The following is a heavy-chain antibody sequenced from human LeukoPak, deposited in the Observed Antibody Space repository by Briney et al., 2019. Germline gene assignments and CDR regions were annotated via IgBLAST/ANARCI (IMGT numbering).Heavy chain of an antibody. Sequence: GGSLRLSCTSSGFTFSSYWMSWVRQAPGKGPEWVAHIKENGNEQYYADSVKGRFTISRDNAKKSLCLQMNSLRAEDTALYYCARGPGDFDASDIWGQGTMVTVSS. CDR1: GFTFSSYW. CDR2: IKENGNEQ. V-gene: IGHV3-7*01. CDR3: ARGPGDFDASDI. J-gene: IGHJ3*02. D-gene: IGHD1-14*01.